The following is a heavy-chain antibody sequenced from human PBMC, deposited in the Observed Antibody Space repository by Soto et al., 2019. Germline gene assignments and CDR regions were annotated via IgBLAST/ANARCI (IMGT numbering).Heavy chain of an antibody. CDR3: AKDGVPMRHIVVVPAADTLPYNWFDP. J-gene: IGHJ5*02. V-gene: IGHV3-9*01. D-gene: IGHD2-2*01. Sequence: GGSLRLSCAASGFTFDDYAMHWVRQAPGKGLEWVSGISWNSGSIGYADSVKGRFTISRDNAKNSLYLQMNSLRAEDTALYYCAKDGVPMRHIVVVPAADTLPYNWFDPWGQGTLVTVSS. CDR1: GFTFDDYA. CDR2: ISWNSGSI.